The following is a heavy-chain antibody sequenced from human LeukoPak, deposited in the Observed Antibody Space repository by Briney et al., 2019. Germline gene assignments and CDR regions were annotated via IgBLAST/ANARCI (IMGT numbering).Heavy chain of an antibody. J-gene: IGHJ4*02. CDR3: ARETHSSSWYFDY. V-gene: IGHV4-34*01. CDR1: GGSFSGYY. CDR2: INHSGST. D-gene: IGHD6-13*01. Sequence: PSKTLSLTCAVYGGSFSGYYWSWIRQPPGKGLEWIGEINHSGSTNYNPSLKSRVTISVDTSKNQFSLKLSSVTAADTAVYYCARETHSSSWYFDYWGQGTLVTVSS.